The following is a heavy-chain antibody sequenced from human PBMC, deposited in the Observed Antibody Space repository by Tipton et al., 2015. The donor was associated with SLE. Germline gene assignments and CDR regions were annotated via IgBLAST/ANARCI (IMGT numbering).Heavy chain of an antibody. Sequence: LRLSCTVSGGSISSYYWSWIRQPPGKGLEWIGRIYTSGSTNYNPSLKSRVTMSVDTSKNQFSLKLSSVTAADTAVYYCARDGAMIVPRGSFDIWGQGTMVTVSS. CDR3: ARDGAMIVPRGSFDI. J-gene: IGHJ3*02. D-gene: IGHD3-22*01. CDR1: GGSISSYY. V-gene: IGHV4-4*07. CDR2: IYTSGST.